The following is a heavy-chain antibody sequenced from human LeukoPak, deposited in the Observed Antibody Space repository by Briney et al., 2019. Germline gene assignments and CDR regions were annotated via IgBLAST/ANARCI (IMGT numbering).Heavy chain of an antibody. CDR3: ARGSPWVLRYFDGNWFDP. Sequence: PGGSLRLSCAASGFTFSSYWMSWVRQAPGKGLEWVANIKQDGSEKHYVDSVKGRFTISRDNAKNSLYLQMNSLRAEDTAVYYCARGSPWVLRYFDGNWFDPWGQGTLVTVSS. J-gene: IGHJ5*02. CDR2: IKQDGSEK. V-gene: IGHV3-7*01. D-gene: IGHD3-9*01. CDR1: GFTFSSYW.